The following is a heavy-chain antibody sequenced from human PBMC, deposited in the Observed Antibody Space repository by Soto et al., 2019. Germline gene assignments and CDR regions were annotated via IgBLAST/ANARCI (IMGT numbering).Heavy chain of an antibody. CDR1: GFTFNTYG. CDR2: VSGSGGGT. CDR3: ARIGPYCGGDCYPDFDF. V-gene: IGHV3-23*01. D-gene: IGHD2-21*02. Sequence: EVQLLESGGGLVQPGGSLTLSCAASGFTFNTYGMTWVRQAPGKGLEWVSTVSGSGGGTYYADSVKGRFTISRVNSKNTMYLQMSTLRAEDTAVYFCARIGPYCGGDCYPDFDFGGLGTPVTVSS. J-gene: IGHJ4*02.